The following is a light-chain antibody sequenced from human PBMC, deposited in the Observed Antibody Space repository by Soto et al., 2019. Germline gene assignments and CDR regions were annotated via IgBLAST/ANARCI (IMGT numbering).Light chain of an antibody. Sequence: YQLKPGKAPKLIIYEVNRRPEGAPYRFSGSKSGNTASLTVSGLQAEDEGDYYCFSYADSNNFVFGSGTKVTVL. CDR2: EVN. CDR3: FSYADSNNFV. V-gene: IGLV2-8*01. J-gene: IGLJ1*01.